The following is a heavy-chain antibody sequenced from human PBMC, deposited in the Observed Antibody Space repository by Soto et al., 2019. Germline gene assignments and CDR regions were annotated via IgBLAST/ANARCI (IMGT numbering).Heavy chain of an antibody. CDR2: ISAYNGNT. V-gene: IGHV1-18*01. CDR1: GYTFTSYG. J-gene: IGHJ4*02. CDR3: AREPNYLDY. Sequence: QVQLVQSGAEVKKPGASVKVSCKASGYTFTSYGISWVRQAPGQGLEWMGWISAYNGNTKYAQKRQGIVTTPTASSTSTADMEPRSLRSDATAVYYCAREPNYLDYWGQGTLVTVYS.